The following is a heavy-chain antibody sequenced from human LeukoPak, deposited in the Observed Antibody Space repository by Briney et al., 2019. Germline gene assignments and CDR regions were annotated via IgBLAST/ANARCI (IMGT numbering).Heavy chain of an antibody. CDR1: GYTFTGYY. CDR2: INPSGGST. Sequence: ASVKVSCKASGYTFTGYYMHWVRQAPGQGLEWMGIINPSGGSTSYAQKLQGRVTMTTDTSTSTAYMELRSLRSDDTAVYYCARTSHYVDIAATIPYGIYYFDYWGQGTLVTVSS. CDR3: ARTSHYVDIAATIPYGIYYFDY. J-gene: IGHJ4*02. D-gene: IGHD5-12*01. V-gene: IGHV1-46*01.